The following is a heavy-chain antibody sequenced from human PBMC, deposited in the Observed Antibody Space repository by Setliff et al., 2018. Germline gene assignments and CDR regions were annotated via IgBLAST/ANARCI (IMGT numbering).Heavy chain of an antibody. D-gene: IGHD3-3*01. J-gene: IGHJ5*02. V-gene: IGHV3-21*06. CDR2: ISASGHNT. CDR1: TFPFSNYG. CDR3: GRDVFDFRTGQGGP. Sequence: PGRSLRLSCAASTFPFSNYGVTWVRQAPGKGPQWVASISASGHNTWYADFVKGRFTISRDNAKNSLSLQMNGLRAEDTSVYYCGRDVFDFRTGQGGPWGQGTRVTVSS.